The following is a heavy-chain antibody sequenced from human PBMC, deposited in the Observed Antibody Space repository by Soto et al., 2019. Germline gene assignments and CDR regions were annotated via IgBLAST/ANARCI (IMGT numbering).Heavy chain of an antibody. D-gene: IGHD3-10*01. CDR2: IDPSDSYT. V-gene: IGHV5-10-1*03. CDR1: GYNFTDSL. J-gene: IGHJ4*02. Sequence: EAQLVQSGAVLKKPGESLRISCKGSGYNFTDSLISWVRQLPGKGLEWMGRIDPSDSYTNYSPSFRGHVTISADKSISTAYLQWSRLGASDTAMYYCTRLYYGERPFDFWGQGTLVTVSS. CDR3: TRLYYGERPFDF.